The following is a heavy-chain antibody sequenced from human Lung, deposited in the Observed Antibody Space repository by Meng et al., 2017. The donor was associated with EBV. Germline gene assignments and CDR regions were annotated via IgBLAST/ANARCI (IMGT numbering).Heavy chain of an antibody. D-gene: IGHD5-12*01. V-gene: IGHV4-61*01. CDR2: INHSGST. CDR1: GASVRSRSFH. J-gene: IGHJ4*02. Sequence: PPESGPGLVKPWENRSLTCSVSGASVRSRSFHWSWIRQPPGGGLEWIREINHSGSTNYNPSLKSRVTISVDTSKNQFSLKLSSVTAADTAVYYCARAPGGSGYAKEWGQGTLVTVSS. CDR3: ARAPGGSGYAKE.